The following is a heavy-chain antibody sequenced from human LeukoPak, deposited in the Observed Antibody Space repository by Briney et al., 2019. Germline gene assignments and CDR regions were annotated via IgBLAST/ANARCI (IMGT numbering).Heavy chain of an antibody. Sequence: WETLSLTCTVSGGSISSYYWNWIRQPPGKGLEWIGFIYYTGSTNYNPSLKSRVTISVDTSKNQFSLKLSSVTAADTAVYYCARGYSIAAAGFSDYWGQGTLVTVSS. D-gene: IGHD6-13*01. CDR1: GGSISSYY. CDR2: IYYTGST. V-gene: IGHV4-59*01. J-gene: IGHJ4*02. CDR3: ARGYSIAAAGFSDY.